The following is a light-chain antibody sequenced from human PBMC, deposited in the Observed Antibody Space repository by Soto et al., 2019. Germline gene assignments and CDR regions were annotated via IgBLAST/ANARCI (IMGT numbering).Light chain of an antibody. CDR3: LHYYTAPHS. Sequence: EIVLTQSPATLSVSPGERATLSCRASRSVTSNLAWYQQKPGQAPRLLIYGASTRATGIPARFSGSGSATEFTLTISSLQSEDFAVYYCLHYYTAPHSFGQGTKLEI. CDR2: GAS. CDR1: RSVTSN. V-gene: IGKV3-15*01. J-gene: IGKJ2*01.